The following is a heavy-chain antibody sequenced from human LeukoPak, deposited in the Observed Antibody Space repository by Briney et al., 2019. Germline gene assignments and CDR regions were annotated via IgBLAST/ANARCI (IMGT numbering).Heavy chain of an antibody. D-gene: IGHD6-13*01. CDR3: ARSILKYSSTPHYYYYGMDV. Sequence: GGSLRLSCAVSGFTFSSYDMNWVRQAPGKGLEWVAVIWYDGSNKYYADSVKGRFTISRDNSKNTLYLQMNSLRAEDTAVYYCARSILKYSSTPHYYYYGMDVWGQGTTVTVSS. CDR2: IWYDGSNK. J-gene: IGHJ6*02. CDR1: GFTFSSYD. V-gene: IGHV3-33*08.